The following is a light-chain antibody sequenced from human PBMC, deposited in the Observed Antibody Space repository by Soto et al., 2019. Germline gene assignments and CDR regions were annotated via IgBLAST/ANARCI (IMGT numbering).Light chain of an antibody. V-gene: IGLV1-40*01. CDR1: SSNIGAIYD. Sequence: QSVLTQPPSVSGALGQRVTISCTGSSSNIGAIYDVHWYQQLPGTAPKLLIYRDTDRPSGVPDRFSGSKSGTSASLAITGLQADDEADYYCQYYDKSLSAWVFGGGTKVTVL. J-gene: IGLJ3*02. CDR3: QYYDKSLSAWV. CDR2: RDT.